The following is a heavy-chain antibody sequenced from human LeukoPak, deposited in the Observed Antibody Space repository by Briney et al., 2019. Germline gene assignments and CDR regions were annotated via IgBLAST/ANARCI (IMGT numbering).Heavy chain of an antibody. CDR1: GGSFSGYY. CDR3: ARGKHYDYVWGSYRYTYYFDY. Sequence: SETLSLTCAVYGGSFSGYYWSWIRQPPGKGLEWIGEINHSGSTNYNPSLKSRVTISVDTSKNQFSLKLSSVTAADTAVYYCARGKHYDYVWGSYRYTYYFDYWGQGTLVTVSS. CDR2: INHSGST. D-gene: IGHD3-16*02. J-gene: IGHJ4*02. V-gene: IGHV4-34*01.